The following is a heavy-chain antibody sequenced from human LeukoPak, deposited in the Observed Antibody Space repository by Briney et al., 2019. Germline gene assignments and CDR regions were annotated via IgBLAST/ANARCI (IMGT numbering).Heavy chain of an antibody. CDR1: GGSFSGYY. CDR2: INHSGST. V-gene: IGHV4-34*01. J-gene: IGHJ4*02. D-gene: IGHD3-10*01. Sequence: SETLSLTCAVYGGSFSGYYWSWIRQPPGKGLEWIGEINHSGSTNYNPSLKSRATISVDTSKNQFSLKLSSVTAADTAVYYCARGKGRYFDYWGQGTLVTVSS. CDR3: ARGKGRYFDY.